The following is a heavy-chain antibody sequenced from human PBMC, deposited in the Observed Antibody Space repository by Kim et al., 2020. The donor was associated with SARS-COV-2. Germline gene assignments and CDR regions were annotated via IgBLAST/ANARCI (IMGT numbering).Heavy chain of an antibody. Sequence: ASVKVSCKASDFTFTNLVFSWVRQAPGQGLEWVAFIAGDTDNRNSAHNFRGRVTMSKDTSTRTASMEMTSLTSDDTGVYYCVRDGNYELHSWGRGTLVTVAS. CDR2: IAGDTDNR. CDR1: DFTFTNLV. V-gene: IGHV1-18*04. D-gene: IGHD1-7*01. CDR3: VRDGNYELHS. J-gene: IGHJ4*02.